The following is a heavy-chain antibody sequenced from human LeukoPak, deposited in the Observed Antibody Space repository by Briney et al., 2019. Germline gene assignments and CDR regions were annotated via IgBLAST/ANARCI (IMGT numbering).Heavy chain of an antibody. J-gene: IGHJ6*02. Sequence: GASVKVSCKVSGYTLTELSMHWVRQAPGKGLEWMGGFDPEDGETIYAQKFQGRVTMTEDTSTDTAYMELSSLRPEDTAVYYCATDLIVVVTAPEPGYGMDVWGQGTTVTVSS. V-gene: IGHV1-24*01. D-gene: IGHD2-21*02. CDR2: FDPEDGET. CDR3: ATDLIVVVTAPEPGYGMDV. CDR1: GYTLTELS.